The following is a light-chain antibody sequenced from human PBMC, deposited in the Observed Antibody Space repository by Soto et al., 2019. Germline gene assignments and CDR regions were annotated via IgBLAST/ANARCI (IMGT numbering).Light chain of an antibody. CDR2: TTS. Sequence: DIQMTQSPSSLSASVGDRVTITCRASQSISNNLNWYQQKPGKAPQLLIYTTSSLQTGAPSRFSGSGSGTDFTLTIGSLQREDFATYYCQQTYSTPYTFGQGTKLEIK. CDR1: QSISNN. J-gene: IGKJ2*01. CDR3: QQTYSTPYT. V-gene: IGKV1-39*01.